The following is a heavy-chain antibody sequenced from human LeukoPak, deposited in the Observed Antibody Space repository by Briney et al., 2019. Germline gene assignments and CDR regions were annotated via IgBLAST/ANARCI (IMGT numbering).Heavy chain of an antibody. J-gene: IGHJ3*02. V-gene: IGHV3-53*01. Sequence: DSVKGRFTISRDNSKNTLYLQMNSLRAEDTAVYYCARDSAIKITFGGSGAFDIWGQGTMVTVSS. D-gene: IGHD3-16*01. CDR3: ARDSAIKITFGGSGAFDI.